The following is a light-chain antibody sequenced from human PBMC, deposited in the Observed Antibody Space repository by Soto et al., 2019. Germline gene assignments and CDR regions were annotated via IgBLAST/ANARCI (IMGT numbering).Light chain of an antibody. Sequence: AIRMTQSPSSLSASTGDRVTITCRASQGISSYLAWYQQKPGKAPKLLIYAASTLQSGVPSRFSGSGSGTNFTLTIGCLQSEDFATYYCQQYYSYRTLGQGTKVDIK. CDR3: QQYYSYRT. V-gene: IGKV1-8*01. CDR2: AAS. J-gene: IGKJ1*01. CDR1: QGISSY.